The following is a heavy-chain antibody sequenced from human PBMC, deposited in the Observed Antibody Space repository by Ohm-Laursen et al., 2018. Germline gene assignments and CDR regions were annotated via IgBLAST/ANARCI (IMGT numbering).Heavy chain of an antibody. V-gene: IGHV3-30*18. J-gene: IGHJ4*02. D-gene: IGHD5-18*01. CDR3: AKGSQLWLDY. Sequence: SLRLSCAASGFTFSSYGMHWVRQAPGKGLEWVAVISYDGSNKYYADSVKGRFTISRDNSKNTLYLQMNSLRAEDTALYYCAKGSQLWLDYWGQGTLVTVSS. CDR2: ISYDGSNK. CDR1: GFTFSSYG.